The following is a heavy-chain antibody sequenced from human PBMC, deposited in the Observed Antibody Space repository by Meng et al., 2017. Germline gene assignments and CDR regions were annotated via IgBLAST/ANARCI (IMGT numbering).Heavy chain of an antibody. CDR3: ARGGSYYSY. D-gene: IGHD1-26*01. V-gene: IGHV3-53*01. CDR2: SYSGGST. J-gene: IGHJ4*02. CDR1: GFTVSINY. Sequence: GGRLFQWWGSLRPSCAASGFTVSINYVSWVRKARVKGLEWVSVSYSGGSTYYADSVKVRFPISRDNSKNTLYLQMNSLRAEDTAVYYCARGGSYYSYWGQGTLVTVSS.